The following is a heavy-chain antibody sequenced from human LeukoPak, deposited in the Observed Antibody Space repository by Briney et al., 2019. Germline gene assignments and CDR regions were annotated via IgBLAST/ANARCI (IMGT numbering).Heavy chain of an antibody. D-gene: IGHD1-26*01. V-gene: IGHV1-46*01. Sequence: GASVKVSCKASGYTFTSYHMHWVRQAPGQGLEWMGIINPSGGTTNYAQKFRGRVTMTRDMSTSTVYMELSRLRSDDTAVYYCAREGGTLLDYYYYMDVWGKGTTVTVSS. CDR2: INPSGGTT. CDR3: AREGGTLLDYYYYMDV. CDR1: GYTFTSYH. J-gene: IGHJ6*03.